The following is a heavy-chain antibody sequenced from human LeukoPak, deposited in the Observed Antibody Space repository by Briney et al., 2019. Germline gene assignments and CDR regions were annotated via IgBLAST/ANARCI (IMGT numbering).Heavy chain of an antibody. D-gene: IGHD2-2*02. J-gene: IGHJ4*02. CDR3: ARLAGHCLSASCYTSHYFDY. CDR1: GSSISSFY. V-gene: IGHV4-4*09. Sequence: PSETLSLTCTVSGSSISSFYWSWIRQPPGEGLEWIASIYTSGGTNFNPSLKSRVTMSVDTSKNQFSLKLSSLTAADTGVYYCARLAGHCLSASCYTSHYFDYWGQGILVTVSS. CDR2: IYTSGGT.